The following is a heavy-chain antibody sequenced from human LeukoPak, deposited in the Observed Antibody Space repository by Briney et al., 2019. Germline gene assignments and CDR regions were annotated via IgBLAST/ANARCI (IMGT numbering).Heavy chain of an antibody. J-gene: IGHJ4*02. V-gene: IGHV4-39*07. Sequence: SETLSLTCTVPGGSISSTTYCWDWIRQPPGKGLEWIGTIYYSGSTYYNPSLKSRVTISVDTSKNQFSLKLSSVTAADTAVYYCARIKYYYGSGSYPFDYWGQGTLVTVSS. CDR3: ARIKYYYGSGSYPFDY. CDR1: GGSISSTTYC. CDR2: IYYSGST. D-gene: IGHD3-10*01.